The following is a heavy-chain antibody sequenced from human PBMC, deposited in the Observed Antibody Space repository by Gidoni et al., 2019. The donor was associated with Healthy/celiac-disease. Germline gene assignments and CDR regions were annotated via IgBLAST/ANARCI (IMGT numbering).Heavy chain of an antibody. Sequence: QVQLQESGPGLVKPSQTLSLTCTVSGGSISRGGYYWRWIRPHPGKGLEWIGYIYYSGSTYYNPSLKSRVTISVDTSKNQFSLKLSSVTAADTAVYYCARGSGVVVPAAAFDPWGQGTLVTVSS. CDR3: ARGSGVVVPAAAFDP. D-gene: IGHD2-2*01. CDR1: GGSISRGGYY. CDR2: IYYSGST. J-gene: IGHJ5*02. V-gene: IGHV4-31*03.